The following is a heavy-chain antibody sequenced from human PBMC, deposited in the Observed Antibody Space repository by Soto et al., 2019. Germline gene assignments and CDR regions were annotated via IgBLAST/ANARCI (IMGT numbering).Heavy chain of an antibody. CDR1: GGSISSYC. CDR2: IYYSGST. D-gene: IGHD6-13*01. J-gene: IGHJ4*02. Sequence: PSETLSLTCTVSGGSISSYCWSWIRQPPGKGLEWIGYIYYSGSTNYNPSLKSRVTISVDTSKNQFSLKLSSVTAADTAVYYCASSSAEQQLVQIDYWGQGTLVTVSS. CDR3: ASSSAEQQLVQIDY. V-gene: IGHV4-59*01.